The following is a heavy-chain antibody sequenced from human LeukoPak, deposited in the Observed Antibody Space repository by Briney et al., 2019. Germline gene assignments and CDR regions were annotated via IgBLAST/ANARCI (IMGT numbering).Heavy chain of an antibody. J-gene: IGHJ5*02. D-gene: IGHD2-15*01. Sequence: SETLSLTCTVSGGSISNYYWNWIRQSPGKGLEWIGYILSSGSTHHNPSLTGRISLSVDTSKNQFPLKLSSVTAADTAVYYCARKTYCSGGRCYGENWFDPWGQGILVTVSS. CDR1: GGSISNYY. V-gene: IGHV4-4*09. CDR2: ILSSGST. CDR3: ARKTYCSGGRCYGENWFDP.